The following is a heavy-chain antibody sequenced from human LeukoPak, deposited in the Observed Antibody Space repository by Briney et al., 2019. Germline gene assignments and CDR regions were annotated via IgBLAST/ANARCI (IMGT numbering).Heavy chain of an antibody. D-gene: IGHD2-21*01. CDR3: ARDIYGGHDY. CDR1: GFTFSNYW. Sequence: GGSLRLSCAASGFTFSNYWMSWVRQAPGKGLEWVANINQDGSEKSYVDSVEGRFTISRDNAKKSLYLHVNGLRAEDTAVYYCARDIYGGHDYWGQGTLLTVSS. V-gene: IGHV3-7*04. CDR2: INQDGSEK. J-gene: IGHJ4*02.